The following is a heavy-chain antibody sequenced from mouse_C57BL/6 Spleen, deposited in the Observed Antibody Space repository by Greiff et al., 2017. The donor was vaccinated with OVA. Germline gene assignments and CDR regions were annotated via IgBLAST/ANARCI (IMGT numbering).Heavy chain of an antibody. D-gene: IGHD4-1*01. CDR1: GYTFTSYW. Sequence: VQLQQPGAELVRPGSSVKLSCKASGYTFTSYWMHWGKQRPIQGLEWIGNIDPSDSETHYNQKFKDKATLTVDKSSSTAYMQLSSLTSEDSAVYYWARYVTGTGLYFDYWGQGTTLTVSS. CDR2: IDPSDSET. V-gene: IGHV1-52*01. CDR3: ARYVTGTGLYFDY. J-gene: IGHJ2*01.